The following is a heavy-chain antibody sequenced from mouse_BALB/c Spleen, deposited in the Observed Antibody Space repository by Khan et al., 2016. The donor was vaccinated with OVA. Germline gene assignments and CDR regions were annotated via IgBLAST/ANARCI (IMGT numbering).Heavy chain of an antibody. CDR2: INTYTGEP. V-gene: IGHV9-3-1*01. CDR3: ARPAYFSCAMDQ. J-gene: IGHJ4*01. D-gene: IGHD2-10*01. Sequence: QIQLVQSGPELKKPGETVKISCKASGHTFTNFGMNWVKQAPGKGLKWMGWINTYTGEPTYADDFNGRFAFSLEASASTAYLQINNLTNEDTATYSCARPAYFSCAMDQWGQGTSVTVSS. CDR1: GHTFTNFG.